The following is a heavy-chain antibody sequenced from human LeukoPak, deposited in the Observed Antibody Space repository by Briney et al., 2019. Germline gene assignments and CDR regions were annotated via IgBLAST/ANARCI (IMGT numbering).Heavy chain of an antibody. Sequence: SETLSLTCTVSGGSISSGGYYWSWIRQPPGKGLEWIGYIYHSGSTYYNPSLKSRVTISVDRSKNQFSLKLSSVTAADTAVYYCARASTHPYFDYRGQGTLVTVSS. J-gene: IGHJ4*02. V-gene: IGHV4-30-2*01. CDR1: GGSISSGGYY. CDR3: ARASTHPYFDY. D-gene: IGHD2-2*01. CDR2: IYHSGST.